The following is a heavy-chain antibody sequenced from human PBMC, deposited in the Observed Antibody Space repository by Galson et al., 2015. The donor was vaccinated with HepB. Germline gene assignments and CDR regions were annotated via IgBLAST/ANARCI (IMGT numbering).Heavy chain of an antibody. D-gene: IGHD3-10*01. CDR2: ISSRSDVI. J-gene: IGHJ4*02. Sequence: SLRLSCAASGFSISDYYMSWIRQAPGKGLEWVSYISSRSDVIKYADSVKGRFTVSRDNAKNSLYLQVNSLRADDTAMYYCARDRFGVFDYWGQGALVTVSS. V-gene: IGHV3-11*01. CDR1: GFSISDYY. CDR3: ARDRFGVFDY.